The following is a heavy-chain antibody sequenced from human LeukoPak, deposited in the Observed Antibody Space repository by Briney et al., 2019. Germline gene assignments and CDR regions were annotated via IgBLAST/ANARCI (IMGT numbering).Heavy chain of an antibody. Sequence: ASVKVSCKASGGTFSSYAISWVRQAPGKGLEWMGRIIPIFGTENYAQKFQGRVTITTDESTSTAYMELSSLRSEDTAVYYCARATFYDSSGYYYLWSFDIWGQGTMVTVSS. V-gene: IGHV1-69*05. CDR3: ARATFYDSSGYYYLWSFDI. CDR2: IIPIFGTE. D-gene: IGHD3-22*01. CDR1: GGTFSSYA. J-gene: IGHJ3*02.